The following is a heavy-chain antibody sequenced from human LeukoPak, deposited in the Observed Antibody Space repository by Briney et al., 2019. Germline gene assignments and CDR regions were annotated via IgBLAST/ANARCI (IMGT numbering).Heavy chain of an antibody. D-gene: IGHD6-13*01. CDR3: ARDSGIAAAGTKGWYLDY. V-gene: IGHV1-18*01. J-gene: IGHJ4*02. Sequence: ASVKVSCKASGYTFTSYGITWVRQAPGQGLEWMGWMSAYNGNTNYAQKLQGRVTMTTDTSTSAAYMELRSLRSDDTAVYYCARDSGIAAAGTKGWYLDYWGQGTLVTVSS. CDR2: MSAYNGNT. CDR1: GYTFTSYG.